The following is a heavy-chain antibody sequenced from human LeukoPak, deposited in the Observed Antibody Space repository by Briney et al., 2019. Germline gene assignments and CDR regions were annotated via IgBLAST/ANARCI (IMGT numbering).Heavy chain of an antibody. D-gene: IGHD3-10*01. Sequence: GGSLRLSCAASGFTFSSNGMHWVRQAPGKGLEWVAFIRYDGSNKDYADSVKGRFTISRDNSKNTLYLQMNSLRAEDTAVYYCAKDHWVVRGVIISFDFDYWGQGTLVTVSS. V-gene: IGHV3-30*02. CDR3: AKDHWVVRGVIISFDFDY. J-gene: IGHJ4*02. CDR2: IRYDGSNK. CDR1: GFTFSSNG.